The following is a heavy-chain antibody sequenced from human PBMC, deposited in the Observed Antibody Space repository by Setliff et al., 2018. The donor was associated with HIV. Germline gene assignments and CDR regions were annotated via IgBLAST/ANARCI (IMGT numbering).Heavy chain of an antibody. Sequence: SQTLSLTCTVSGVSIYTRTHFWGWIRQPPGKGLEWIASIYSGTTHCNPSLKSRVTISVDTSKNQFSLELSSVTATDTATYYCARHLAGDLDYWGQGTLVTVSS. J-gene: IGHJ4*02. CDR1: GVSIYTRTHF. V-gene: IGHV4-39*01. D-gene: IGHD7-27*01. CDR3: ARHLAGDLDY. CDR2: IYSGTT.